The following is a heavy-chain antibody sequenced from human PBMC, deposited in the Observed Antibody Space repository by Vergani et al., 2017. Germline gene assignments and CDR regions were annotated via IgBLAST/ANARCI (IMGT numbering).Heavy chain of an antibody. D-gene: IGHD6-19*01. J-gene: IGHJ4*02. V-gene: IGHV3-33*01. CDR1: GFTFSSYG. CDR2: IWYDGSNK. CDR3: ARRGAVAGTMHFDY. Sequence: QVQLVESGGGVVQPGRSLRLSCAASGFTFSSYGMHWVRQAPGKGLEWVAVIWYDGSNKYYADSVKGRFTISRDNSKNTLYLQMNSLRAEDTAEYYCARRGAVAGTMHFDYWGQGTLVTVSS.